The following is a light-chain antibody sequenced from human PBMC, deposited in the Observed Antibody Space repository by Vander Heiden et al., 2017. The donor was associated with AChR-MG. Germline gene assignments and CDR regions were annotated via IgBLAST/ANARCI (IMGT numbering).Light chain of an antibody. V-gene: IGKV1-5*03. J-gene: IGKJ2*03. CDR3: QHYNHYSLYS. Sequence: DIQMTQSPSTLSASVGDRVTITCRASRSISTWLAWYQQQPGKAPKLLVYQASTLEGGVPPRFSGSGSETEFTLTISGLQPDDFATYYCQHYNHYSLYSFGQRTRLEI. CDR2: QAS. CDR1: RSISTW.